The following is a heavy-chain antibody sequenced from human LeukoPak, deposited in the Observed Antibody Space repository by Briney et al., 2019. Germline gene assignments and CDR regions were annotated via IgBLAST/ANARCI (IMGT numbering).Heavy chain of an antibody. CDR3: ASYGRTMMGFDY. J-gene: IGHJ4*02. V-gene: IGHV3-74*01. CDR1: GFTFSSYW. D-gene: IGHD3-22*01. Sequence: GGSLRLSCAASGFTFSSYWMHWGRQAPGKGLVWVSRINSDGGSTSYADSVKGRFTISRDNAKNTLYLQMNSLRAEDTAVYYCASYGRTMMGFDYWGQGTLVTVSS. CDR2: INSDGGST.